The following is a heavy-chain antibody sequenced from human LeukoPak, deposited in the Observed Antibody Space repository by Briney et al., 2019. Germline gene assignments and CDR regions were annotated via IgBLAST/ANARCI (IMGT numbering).Heavy chain of an antibody. V-gene: IGHV3-74*01. J-gene: IGHJ1*01. CDR1: GFTFSSYW. D-gene: IGHD3-22*01. CDR3: ARAPSEIGGYYPEYFRH. CDR2: IKSDGST. Sequence: QTGGSLRLSCAASGFTFSSYWMHWVRQAPGKGLVWFSRIKSDGSTNYADSVKGRFTISRDNAKNTLSLQMNSLRAEDTGVYYCARAPSEIGGYYPEYFRHWGQGTLVTVSS.